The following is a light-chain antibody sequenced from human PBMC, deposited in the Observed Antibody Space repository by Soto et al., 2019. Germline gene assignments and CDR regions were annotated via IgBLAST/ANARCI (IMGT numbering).Light chain of an antibody. CDR1: SSDVGRYDY. J-gene: IGLJ1*01. CDR3: CSFAGSYSYV. Sequence: QSVLTQPRSVSASPGQSVTISCTGTSSDVGRYDYVSWYQQHPGKAPKLIVYDVTERPSGVPDRFSGSKSGNTASLTISGLQAEDEDDYSCCSFAGSYSYVFATGTK. V-gene: IGLV2-11*01. CDR2: DVT.